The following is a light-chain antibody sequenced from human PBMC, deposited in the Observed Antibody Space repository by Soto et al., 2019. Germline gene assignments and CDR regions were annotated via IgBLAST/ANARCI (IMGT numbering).Light chain of an antibody. CDR3: CSYAGSYTLYA. Sequence: QSVLTQPRSVSGSPGQSVTISCTGTSSDVGGYNYVSWYQQHPGKAPKLMIYDVSKRPSGVPDRFSGSKSGNTASLTISGLQAEDEADYYCCSYAGSYTLYAFGTGTKLTVL. CDR2: DVS. J-gene: IGLJ1*01. CDR1: SSDVGGYNY. V-gene: IGLV2-11*01.